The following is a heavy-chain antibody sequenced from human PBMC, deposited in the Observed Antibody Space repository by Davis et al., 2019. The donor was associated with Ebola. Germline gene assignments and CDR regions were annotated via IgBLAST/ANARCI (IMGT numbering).Heavy chain of an antibody. V-gene: IGHV4-34*01. D-gene: IGHD4-17*01. CDR3: ARWTTVTIYYYGMDV. J-gene: IGHJ6*02. CDR2: INHSGST. CDR1: GGSFSGYF. Sequence: MPSETLSLTCAVYGGSFSGYFWSWIRQPPGKGLEWTGEINHSGSTNYNPSLKSRVTISIDTSKNQFSLKLSSVTAADTAVYYCARWTTVTIYYYGMDVWGQGTTVTVSS.